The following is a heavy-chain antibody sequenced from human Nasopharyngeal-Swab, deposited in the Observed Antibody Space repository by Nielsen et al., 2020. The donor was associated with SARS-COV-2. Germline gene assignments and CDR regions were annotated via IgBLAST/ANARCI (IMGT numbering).Heavy chain of an antibody. V-gene: IGHV3-23*01. CDR3: AKDDRRSQWLVDYYYGMDV. CDR1: GFTFSSYA. CDR2: ISGSGGST. D-gene: IGHD6-19*01. J-gene: IGHJ6*02. Sequence: GGSLRLSFAASGFTFSSYAMRWVRQAPGKGLEWVSAISGSGGSTYYADSVKGRFTISRDNSKNTLYLQMNSLRAEDTAVYYCAKDDRRSQWLVDYYYGMDVWGQGTTVTVSS.